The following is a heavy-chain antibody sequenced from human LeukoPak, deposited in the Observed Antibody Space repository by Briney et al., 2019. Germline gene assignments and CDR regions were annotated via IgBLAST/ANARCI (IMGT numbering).Heavy chain of an antibody. J-gene: IGHJ4*02. CDR2: ISGSGGST. V-gene: IGHV3-23*01. Sequence: PGGSLRLSCAASGFTFSSYAMSWVRQTPGKGLEWVSAISGSGGSTYYADSVKGRFTISRDNSKNTLYLQMNSLRAEDTAVYYCAKDPGGGYSYVLDYWGQGTLVTVSS. CDR3: AKDPGGGYSYVLDY. D-gene: IGHD5-18*01. CDR1: GFTFSSYA.